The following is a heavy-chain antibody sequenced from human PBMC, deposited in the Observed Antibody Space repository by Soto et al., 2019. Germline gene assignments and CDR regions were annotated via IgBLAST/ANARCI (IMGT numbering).Heavy chain of an antibody. CDR3: AHRRNDWFDP. CDR1: GFSLSTSGVG. Sequence: QITLKESGPTLVKPTQTLTLTCTFSGFSLSTSGVGVGWIRQPPGKALEWLALIYWDDDKRYSPSLKSRLTSXXDPSKHQVVLTMTNMDPVDTATYYCAHRRNDWFDPWGQGTLVTVSS. D-gene: IGHD4-4*01. CDR2: IYWDDDK. J-gene: IGHJ5*02. V-gene: IGHV2-5*02.